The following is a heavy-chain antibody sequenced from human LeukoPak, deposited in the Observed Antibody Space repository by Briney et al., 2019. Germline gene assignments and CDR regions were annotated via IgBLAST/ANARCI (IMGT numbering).Heavy chain of an antibody. CDR2: INHSGST. CDR3: AGRTKQTTQWLVVWAATSGALDY. D-gene: IGHD6-19*01. J-gene: IGHJ4*02. Sequence: PSETLSLTCAVYGWSFSGYYWSWIRQPPGKGLEWIGEINHSGSTNYNPSLKSRVTISVDTSKNQFSLKLSSVTAADTAVYYCAGRTKQTTQWLVVWAATSGALDYWGQGTLVTVSS. V-gene: IGHV4-34*01. CDR1: GWSFSGYY.